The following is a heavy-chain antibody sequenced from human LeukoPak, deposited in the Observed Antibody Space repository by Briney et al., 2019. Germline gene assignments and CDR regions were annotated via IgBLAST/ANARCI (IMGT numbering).Heavy chain of an antibody. D-gene: IGHD3-16*01. J-gene: IGHJ4*02. CDR3: ARDRSLRY. CDR1: GGPISSYY. Sequence: SETLSLTCTVSGGPISSYYWSWIRQPPGKGLEWIGYIYNNERANYNPSLKSRVAISVDTSENQLSLKLSSVTAADTAVYYCARDRSLRYWGQGTLVTVSS. CDR2: IYNNERA. V-gene: IGHV4-59*01.